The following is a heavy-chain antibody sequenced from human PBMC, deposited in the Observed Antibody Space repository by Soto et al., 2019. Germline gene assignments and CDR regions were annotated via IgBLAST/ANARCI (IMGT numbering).Heavy chain of an antibody. J-gene: IGHJ4*02. CDR1: GGSISSSNW. CDR3: ARVFRLGEYRFDS. D-gene: IGHD3-16*01. Sequence: QVQLQESGPGLVKPSGTLSLTCAVSGGSISSSNWWSWVRQPPGKGLEWIGEIFHSGTTNYNPSLKSRVTISVDKSKNQFSLRLNSVTAADTAVYYCARVFRLGEYRFDSWGQGTLVTVSS. CDR2: IFHSGTT. V-gene: IGHV4-4*02.